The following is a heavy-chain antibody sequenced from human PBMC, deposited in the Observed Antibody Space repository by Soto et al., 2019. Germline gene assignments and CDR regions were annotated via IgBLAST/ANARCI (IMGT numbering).Heavy chain of an antibody. V-gene: IGHV1-69*13. D-gene: IGHD6-6*01. CDR2: IIPIYGPA. J-gene: IGHJ6*02. CDR1: GGTVSRNA. Sequence: EASVKVSCKVSGGTVSRNAISWVRQAPGQGLEWMGGIIPIYGPANYAQKFQGRVTISADESTGTTYMELNSLGSEDSAVYYCVRDEYSMPLHNYYYGMDVWGQGTTVTVSS. CDR3: VRDEYSMPLHNYYYGMDV.